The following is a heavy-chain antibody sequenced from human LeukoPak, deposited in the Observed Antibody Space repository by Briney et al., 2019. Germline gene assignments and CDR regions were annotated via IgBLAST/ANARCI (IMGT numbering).Heavy chain of an antibody. J-gene: IGHJ4*01. CDR2: VYSGDSDT. V-gene: IGHV5-51*01. D-gene: IGHD6-19*01. CDR3: ARRSSSGWNFDY. CDR1: GYSFTSYW. Sequence: GESLELYCQGSGYSFTSYWIGWVRQMPGKGLEWMGIVYSGDSDTKYSPSFQGQVTISADKSISTASLQWSSLKASDTAMYYCARRSSSGWNFDYWGQGALVTVSS.